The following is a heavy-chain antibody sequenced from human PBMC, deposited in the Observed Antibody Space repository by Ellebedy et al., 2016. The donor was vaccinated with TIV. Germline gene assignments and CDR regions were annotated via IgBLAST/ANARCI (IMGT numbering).Heavy chain of an antibody. CDR3: ARIDPWQPIDD. Sequence: MPSETLSLTCGVSGGSVSSTRYYWAWIRQHPGKGLEWIGRVYYSGSPYYNPSSKSRVTLSADTSKNQFSLNLRTVTAADTAVYYCARIDPWQPIDDWGQGILVSVSS. J-gene: IGHJ4*02. D-gene: IGHD2-21*01. CDR1: GGSVSSTRYY. V-gene: IGHV4-39*01. CDR2: VYYSGSP.